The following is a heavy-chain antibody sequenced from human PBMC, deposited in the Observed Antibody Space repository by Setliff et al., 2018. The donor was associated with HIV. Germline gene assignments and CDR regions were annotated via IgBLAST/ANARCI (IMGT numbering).Heavy chain of an antibody. V-gene: IGHV3-23*01. CDR2: ISGSGGST. CDR1: GFTFSSYA. D-gene: IGHD3-10*01. J-gene: IGHJ4*02. CDR3: AKENGYYYGSGSYYKGYFDY. Sequence: PGGSLRLSCAASGFTFSSYAMSWVRQAPGKGLEWVSAISGSGGSTYYADSVKGRFTISRDNSKNTLYLQMNSLRAEDTAVYYCAKENGYYYGSGSYYKGYFDYWGQGTLVTVS.